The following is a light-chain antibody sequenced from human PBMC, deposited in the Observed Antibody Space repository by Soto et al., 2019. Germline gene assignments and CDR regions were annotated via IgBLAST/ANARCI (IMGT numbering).Light chain of an antibody. CDR2: EVS. V-gene: IGLV2-14*01. CDR1: SSDVGGYNY. CDR3: SSYTSSSTRV. Sequence: QPVLTQPASVSGSPGQSITISCTGTSSDVGGYNYVSWYQHHPGKAPKLMIYEVSNRPSGVSNRFSGSKSGNTASLTISGLQAEDEADYYCSSYTSSSTRVFGTGTKLTVL. J-gene: IGLJ1*01.